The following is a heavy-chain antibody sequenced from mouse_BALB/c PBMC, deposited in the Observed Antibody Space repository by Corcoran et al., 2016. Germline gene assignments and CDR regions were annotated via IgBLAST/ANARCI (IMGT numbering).Heavy chain of an antibody. V-gene: IGHV1-81*01. J-gene: IGHJ2*01. CDR1: GGTFSSYA. Sequence: QVQLVQSGAEVKKPGSSVKVSCKASGGTFSSYAISWVRQAPGQGREWMGGIIPIFGTATYAQKFQGRVTITADESTSTAYRELSSLRSEDTAVYYCASGVAAAGKVYFDYWGQGTLVTVSS. D-gene: IGHD1-1*01. CDR2: IIPIFGTA. CDR3: ASGVAAAGKVYFDY.